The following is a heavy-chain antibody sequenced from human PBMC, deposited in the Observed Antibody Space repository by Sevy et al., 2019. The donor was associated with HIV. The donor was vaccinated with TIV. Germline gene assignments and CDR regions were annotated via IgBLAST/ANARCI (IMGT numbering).Heavy chain of an antibody. CDR1: GFSFSSYA. V-gene: IGHV3-30-3*01. D-gene: IGHD3-22*01. J-gene: IGHJ4*02. CDR3: ARNSGGPMIVVVITYFDY. Sequence: GGSLRLSCAASGFSFSSYAMHWVCQAPGKGLEWVAVISYDGSNKYYADSVKGRFTISRDNSKNTLYLQMNSLRAEDTAVYYCARNSGGPMIVVVITYFDYWGQGTLVTVSS. CDR2: ISYDGSNK.